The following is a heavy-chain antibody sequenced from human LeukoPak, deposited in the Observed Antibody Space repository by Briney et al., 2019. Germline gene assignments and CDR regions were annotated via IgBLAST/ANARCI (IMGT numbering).Heavy chain of an antibody. Sequence: GGSLRLSCAASGFSLSDYNMNWVRQTPGKGLEWVSYINSIGSGMHYTDSVRGRFTISRDDAENSLYLLMNSLKTEDTGVYYCSTDAMHWGQGAQVTVSS. CDR2: INSIGSGM. J-gene: IGHJ4*02. V-gene: IGHV3-48*01. CDR3: STDAMH. D-gene: IGHD5-24*01. CDR1: GFSLSDYN.